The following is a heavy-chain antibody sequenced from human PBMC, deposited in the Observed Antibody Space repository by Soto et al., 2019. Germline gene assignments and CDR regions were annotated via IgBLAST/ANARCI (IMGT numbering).Heavy chain of an antibody. CDR3: AREGCGITGTVYYYYGMDV. D-gene: IGHD1-7*01. CDR1: GCCFSSYA. CDR2: IIPIFGTA. Sequence: AASVKVSCKACGCCFSSYAISWLRQAPGQGIEWMGGIIPIFGTANYAQKFQGRVTITADESTSTAYMELSRLRSEDTAVYYCAREGCGITGTVYYYYGMDVWGQGTTVTV. V-gene: IGHV1-69*13. J-gene: IGHJ6*02.